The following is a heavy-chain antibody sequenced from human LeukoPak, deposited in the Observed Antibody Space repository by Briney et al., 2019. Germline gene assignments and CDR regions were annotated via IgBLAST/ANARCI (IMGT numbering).Heavy chain of an antibody. CDR2: IYHGDSDT. V-gene: IGHV5-51*01. CDR3: ARHLDYYDSSGYHDYFDY. CDR1: GYSFTSYW. D-gene: IGHD3-22*01. J-gene: IGHJ4*02. Sequence: GESLKISCKGSGYSFTSYWIGWVRQMPGKGLEWMGIIYHGDSDTRYSPSFQGQVTISADKSISTAYLQWSSLKASDTAMYYCARHLDYYDSSGYHDYFDYWGQGTLVSVFS.